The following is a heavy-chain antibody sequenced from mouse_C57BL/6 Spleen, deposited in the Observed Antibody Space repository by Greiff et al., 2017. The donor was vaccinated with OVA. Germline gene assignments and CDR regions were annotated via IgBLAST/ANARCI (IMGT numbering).Heavy chain of an antibody. CDR3: ASEGGDCYGSSYVDYYAMDY. D-gene: IGHD1-1*01. CDR1: GYTFTSYW. CDR2: IDPSDSET. J-gene: IGHJ4*01. V-gene: IGHV1-52*01. Sequence: QVQLQQPGAELVRPGSSVKLSCKASGYTFTSYWMHWVKQRPIQGLEWIGNIDPSDSETHYNQKFKDKATLTVDKSSSTAYMQLSSLTSEDTAVYYCASEGGDCYGSSYVDYYAMDYWGQGTSVTVSS.